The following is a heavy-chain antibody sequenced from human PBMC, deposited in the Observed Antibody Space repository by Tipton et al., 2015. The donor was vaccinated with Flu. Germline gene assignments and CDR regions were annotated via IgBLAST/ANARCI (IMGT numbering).Heavy chain of an antibody. CDR1: GFTFSSYG. D-gene: IGHD3-22*01. Sequence: SLRLSCAASGFTFSSYGMHWVRQAPGKGLEWVAFIRYDGSNKYYADSVKGRFTISRDNSKNTLYLQMNSLRAEDTAVYYCAKSSHYYDSSGSAFDIWGQGTMVTVSS. CDR3: AKSSHYYDSSGSAFDI. V-gene: IGHV3-30*02. J-gene: IGHJ3*02. CDR2: IRYDGSNK.